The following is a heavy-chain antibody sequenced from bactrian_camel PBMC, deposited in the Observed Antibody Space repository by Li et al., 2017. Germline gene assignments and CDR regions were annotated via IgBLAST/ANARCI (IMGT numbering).Heavy chain of an antibody. V-gene: IGHV3S26*01. CDR1: GYAYSAFC. CDR3: AVHSGYCYGGGPEGRAGDFAY. J-gene: IGHJ6*01. D-gene: IGHD2*01. CDR2: IDTGGST. Sequence: QVQLVESGGGSVQAGGSLRLSCAVSGYAYSAFCISWFRQGLGKEREGVAAIDTGGSTGYANSVQGQFTISKDGAENTVYLQMSSLKPEDTATYYCAVHSGYCYGGGPEGRAGDFAYWGQGTQVTVS.